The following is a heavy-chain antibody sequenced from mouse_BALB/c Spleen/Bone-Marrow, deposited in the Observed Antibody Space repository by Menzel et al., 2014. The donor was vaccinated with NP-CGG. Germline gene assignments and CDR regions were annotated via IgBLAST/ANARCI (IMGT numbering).Heavy chain of an antibody. Sequence: EVQLVESGGGLVQPGGSLKLSCTASGFDFSRYWMSWVRQAPGKGLQWTGEINPESSTINYTPSLKDKFIISRDNAKNTLYLQMSKVRSEDTALYYCARLSYYGLTDYWGQGTTLTVSS. CDR3: ARLSYYGLTDY. J-gene: IGHJ2*01. D-gene: IGHD1-2*01. V-gene: IGHV4-1*02. CDR1: GFDFSRYW. CDR2: INPESSTI.